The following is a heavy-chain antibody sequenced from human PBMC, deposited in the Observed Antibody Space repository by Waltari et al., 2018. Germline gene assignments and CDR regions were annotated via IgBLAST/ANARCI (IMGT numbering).Heavy chain of an antibody. D-gene: IGHD5-12*01. CDR1: DDYFSKYY. V-gene: IGHV4-34*02. J-gene: IGHJ4*02. Sequence: QVQLQQWGAGLLKPSETLSVTCEVFDDYFSKYYWVWIRQSPGKGLEWIGEINRSGSTNYNPSLKGRVTISLDMSKKQVSLRVTSVTAADTAVYYCAREYSSFEPIFDYWGRGTLVTVSS. CDR3: AREYSSFEPIFDY. CDR2: INRSGST.